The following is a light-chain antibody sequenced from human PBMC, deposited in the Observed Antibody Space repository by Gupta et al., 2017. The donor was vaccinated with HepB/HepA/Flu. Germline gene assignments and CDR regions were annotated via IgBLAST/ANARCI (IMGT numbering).Light chain of an antibody. V-gene: IGLV3-25*03. CDR1: ALPKQY. CDR3: QSADSSGTNEV. J-gene: IGLJ3*02. Sequence: SYELTQPPSVSVSPGQTARITCSGDALPKQYAYWYQQKPGQAPVLVIYKDSERPSGIPERFSGSTSGTTVTLTSSGVQAEDEADYYCQSADSSGTNEVFGGGTKLTVL. CDR2: KDS.